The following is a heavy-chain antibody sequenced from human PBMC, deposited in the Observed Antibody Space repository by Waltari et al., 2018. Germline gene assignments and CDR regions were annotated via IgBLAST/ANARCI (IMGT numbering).Heavy chain of an antibody. D-gene: IGHD2-21*02. CDR2: IHYSGNT. V-gene: IGHV4-39*07. Sequence: QLQLQESGPRLVRPSETLSLTCTVPGGSISSTTYYWAWIRQTPGKGLAWIGYIHYSGNTYYNPSLRSRVTISVDTSKNQFSLNLRSVTAADTAVYYCARRVVTTGGVDYWGQGTLVTVSS. J-gene: IGHJ4*02. CDR3: ARRVVTTGGVDY. CDR1: GGSISSTTYY.